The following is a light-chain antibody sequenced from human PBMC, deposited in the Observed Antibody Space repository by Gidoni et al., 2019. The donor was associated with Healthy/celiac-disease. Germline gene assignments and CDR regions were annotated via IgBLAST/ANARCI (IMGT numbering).Light chain of an antibody. Sequence: DIQMTHSPSSLSASVGDRVTITCQASQDISNYLNWYQQKPGKAPKLLIYDASNLETGVPSRFSGSGSGTDFTFTISSLQPEDIATYYCQQYDNLLCTFGPGTKVDIK. CDR3: QQYDNLLCT. J-gene: IGKJ3*01. CDR2: DAS. V-gene: IGKV1-33*01. CDR1: QDISNY.